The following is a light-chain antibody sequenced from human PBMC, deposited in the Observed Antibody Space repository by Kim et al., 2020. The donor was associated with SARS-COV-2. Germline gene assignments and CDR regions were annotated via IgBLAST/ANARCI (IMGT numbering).Light chain of an antibody. V-gene: IGLV3-19*01. Sequence: VASGQTVRITCQGDSLRTYYTTWFQQKPGQAPIVVFYGKNNRPSGIPDRFSGSSSGNTASLTITATQAGDEADYYCNSRDNNDNVLFGGGTRLTVL. CDR3: NSRDNNDNVL. CDR2: GKN. CDR1: SLRTYY. J-gene: IGLJ2*01.